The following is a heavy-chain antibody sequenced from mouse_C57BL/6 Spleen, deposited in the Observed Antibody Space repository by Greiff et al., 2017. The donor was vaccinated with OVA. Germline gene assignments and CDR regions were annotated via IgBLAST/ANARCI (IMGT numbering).Heavy chain of an antibody. CDR1: GYSITSGYY. D-gene: IGHD2-3*01. CDR3: ARGNDGGAMDY. V-gene: IGHV3-6*01. CDR2: ISYDGSN. J-gene: IGHJ4*01. Sequence: EVQLMESGPGLVKPSQSLSLTCSVTGYSITSGYYWNWIRQFPGNKLEWMGYISYDGSNNYNPSLKNRISITRYTSKNQFFLKLNSVTTEDTATYYCARGNDGGAMDYWGQGTSVTVSS.